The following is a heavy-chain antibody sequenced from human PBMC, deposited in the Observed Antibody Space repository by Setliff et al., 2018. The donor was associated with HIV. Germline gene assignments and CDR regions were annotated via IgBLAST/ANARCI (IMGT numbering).Heavy chain of an antibody. Sequence: ASVKVSCKASGYTFTSYALHWVRQAPEQRLEWMGWINAGNGNTKYSQKFQGRVTITTDESTSTAYMELSSLRSEDTAVYYCARDLDARSLQYYYYGMDVWGQGTTVTVSS. V-gene: IGHV1-3*01. CDR3: ARDLDARSLQYYYYGMDV. CDR2: INAGNGNT. D-gene: IGHD2-8*01. J-gene: IGHJ6*02. CDR1: GYTFTSYA.